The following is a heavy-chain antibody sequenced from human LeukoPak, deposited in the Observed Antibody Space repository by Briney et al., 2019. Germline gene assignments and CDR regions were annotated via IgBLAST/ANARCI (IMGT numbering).Heavy chain of an antibody. CDR1: GGSISSYY. CDR2: IYTSGST. J-gene: IGHJ4*02. Sequence: PSETLSLTCTVSGGSISSYYWSWIRQPAGKGLEWIGRIYTSGSTNYNPSLKSRVTMSVDTSKNEFSLNLSSVTAADTAVYFCVRHRIVVAATGVFDYWGQGTLVPVSS. CDR3: VRHRIVVAATGVFDY. V-gene: IGHV4-4*07. D-gene: IGHD2-15*01.